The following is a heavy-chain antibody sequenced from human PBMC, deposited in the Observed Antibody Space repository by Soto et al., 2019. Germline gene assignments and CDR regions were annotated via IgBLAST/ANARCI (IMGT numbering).Heavy chain of an antibody. CDR1: GGTFSSYT. V-gene: IGHV1-69*02. Sequence: QVQLVQSGAEVKKPGSSVKVSCKASGGTFSSYTISWVRQAPGQGLEWMGRIIPILGIANYAQKFQGRVTITADKSTSPAYLELSSLRADDTALYYCARGHGEFPNGMGVRGQGTTVPVAS. CDR2: IIPILGIA. CDR3: ARGHGEFPNGMGV. D-gene: IGHD3-10*01. J-gene: IGHJ6*01.